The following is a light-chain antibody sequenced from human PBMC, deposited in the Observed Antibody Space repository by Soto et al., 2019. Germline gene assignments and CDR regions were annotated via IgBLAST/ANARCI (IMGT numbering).Light chain of an antibody. Sequence: EVILTQSPGTLSLSPGDRATLSCRASQSVSSYLAWYQQKPGQAPRLLIYDVSNRATGIPARFSGSGSGTDFTLTISSLQPDDFATYYCQQYNSRWTFGQGTKVEIK. CDR1: QSVSSY. CDR2: DVS. J-gene: IGKJ1*01. V-gene: IGKV3-11*01. CDR3: QQYNSRWT.